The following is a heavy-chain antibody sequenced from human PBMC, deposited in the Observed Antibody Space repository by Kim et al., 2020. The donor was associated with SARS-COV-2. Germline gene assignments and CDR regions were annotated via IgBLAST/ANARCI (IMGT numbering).Heavy chain of an antibody. CDR1: GYTFTDYH. V-gene: IGHV1-3*01. CDR2: INGGRGDT. CDR3: VRVAVTGTGYFQH. Sequence: ASVKVSCKASGYTFTDYHLHWLRQAPGQRLEWMGCINGGRGDTKYSRKFQGRVMFTRDTSASTVYMDLSSLRSEDTAIFYCVRVAVTGTGYFQHWGQGTLVTVSS. J-gene: IGHJ1*01. D-gene: IGHD6-19*01.